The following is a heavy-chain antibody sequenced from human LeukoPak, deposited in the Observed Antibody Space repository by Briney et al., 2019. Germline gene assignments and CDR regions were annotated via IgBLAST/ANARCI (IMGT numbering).Heavy chain of an antibody. J-gene: IGHJ4*02. CDR1: GGSISSYY. CDR3: ARKKVSGYYLDY. Sequence: SETLSLTCTVSGGSISSYYWSWIRQPPGKGLEWIGYIYYSGSTYYNPSLKSRVTTSVDTSKNQFSLKLSSVTAADTAVYYCARKKVSGYYLDYWGQGTLVTVSS. V-gene: IGHV4-59*12. D-gene: IGHD2-15*01. CDR2: IYYSGST.